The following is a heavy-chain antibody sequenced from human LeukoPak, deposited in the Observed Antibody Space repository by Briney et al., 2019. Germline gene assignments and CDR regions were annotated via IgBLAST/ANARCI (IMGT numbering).Heavy chain of an antibody. J-gene: IGHJ5*02. D-gene: IGHD3-22*01. CDR2: ISYDGSNK. CDR1: GFTFSSYG. CDR3: AKEVLYYYDSSGYT. V-gene: IGHV3-30*18. Sequence: GGSLRLSCVASGFTFSSYGMHWVRQAPGKGLEWVAVISYDGSNKYYADSVKGRFTISRDDSKHPLYLQMNSLRAEDTAVYYCAKEVLYYYDSSGYTWGQGTLVTVSS.